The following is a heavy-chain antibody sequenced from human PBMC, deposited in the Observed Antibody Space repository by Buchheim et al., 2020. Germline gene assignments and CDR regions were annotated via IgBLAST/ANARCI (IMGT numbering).Heavy chain of an antibody. D-gene: IGHD5-12*01. CDR3: AKDVGYSGYVGYYGMDV. Sequence: QVQLVESGGGVVQPGRSLRLSCAASGFTFSSYGMHWVRQAPGKGLEWVAVISYDGSNKYYADSVKGRFTISRDNSKNTLYLQMNSLRAEDTAVYYCAKDVGYSGYVGYYGMDVWGQGTT. V-gene: IGHV3-30*18. CDR2: ISYDGSNK. J-gene: IGHJ6*02. CDR1: GFTFSSYG.